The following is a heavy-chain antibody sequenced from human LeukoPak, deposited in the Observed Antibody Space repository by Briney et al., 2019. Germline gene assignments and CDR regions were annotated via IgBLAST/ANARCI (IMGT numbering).Heavy chain of an antibody. Sequence: PSETLSLTCTVSGDSITSYYWSWIRQPPGKGLEWIGYVYYTGSTSYNPSLKSRVTISVDTSKNQFSLRLSPVTAADTALYYCARKGSNWSTQFDYWGQGTLVTVSS. CDR1: GDSITSYY. D-gene: IGHD6-13*01. J-gene: IGHJ4*02. CDR3: ARKGSNWSTQFDY. CDR2: VYYTGST. V-gene: IGHV4-59*08.